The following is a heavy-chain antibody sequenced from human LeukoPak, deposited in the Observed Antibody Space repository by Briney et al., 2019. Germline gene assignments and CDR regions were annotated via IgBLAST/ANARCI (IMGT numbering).Heavy chain of an antibody. D-gene: IGHD2-8*02. CDR2: ISNNGDQK. J-gene: IGHJ4*02. Sequence: GGSLRLSCATSGFTLDYYRMNWVRQAPGKGLEWVSSISNNGDQKSYADSVRGRFTITRDSAKRSLFLQMNSLRAEDTAVYYCARAEMSLVVGRLVYWGQGALGTVSS. V-gene: IGHV3-21*01. CDR1: GFTLDYYR. CDR3: ARAEMSLVVGRLVY.